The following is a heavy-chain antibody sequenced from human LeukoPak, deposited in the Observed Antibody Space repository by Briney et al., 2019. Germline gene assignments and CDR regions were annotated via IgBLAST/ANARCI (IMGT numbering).Heavy chain of an antibody. Sequence: GGSLRLSCAASGFTFSSYSMNWVRQAPGKGLEWVSYISSSSSTIYYADSVKGRFTISRDNAKNSLYLQMNSLRAEYTAVYYCARDSSGGYGGDWGQGTLVTVSS. CDR2: ISSSSSTI. V-gene: IGHV3-48*01. CDR1: GFTFSSYS. CDR3: ARDSSGGYGGD. J-gene: IGHJ4*02. D-gene: IGHD3-22*01.